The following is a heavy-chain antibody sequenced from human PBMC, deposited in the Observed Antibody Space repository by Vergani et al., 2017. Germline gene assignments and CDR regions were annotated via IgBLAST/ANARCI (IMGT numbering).Heavy chain of an antibody. Sequence: EVQLVQSGAEVKKPGESLKISCKGSGYSFTSYWIGWVCQMPGKGLEWMGIIYPGDSDTRYSPSFQGQVTISADKSISTAYLQWSSLKASDTAMYYCARPSWGEQGIAAAGTGYFDYWGQGTLVTVSS. D-gene: IGHD6-13*01. J-gene: IGHJ4*02. V-gene: IGHV5-51*01. CDR3: ARPSWGEQGIAAAGTGYFDY. CDR1: GYSFTSYW. CDR2: IYPGDSDT.